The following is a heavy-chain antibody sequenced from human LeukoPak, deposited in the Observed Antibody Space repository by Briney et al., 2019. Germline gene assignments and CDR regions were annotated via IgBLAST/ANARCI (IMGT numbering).Heavy chain of an antibody. Sequence: GGSLRLSCAASGFTFSNYVLNWVRQATGKGLEWVSSISDNGGTTHYVDSVKGRFTISRDNYKNTLFLQMNSLRAEDTAVYYCVKVTNTDWNMFFDYWGQGTLVTVSS. CDR3: VKVTNTDWNMFFDY. V-gene: IGHV3-23*01. CDR2: ISDNGGTT. J-gene: IGHJ4*02. D-gene: IGHD1/OR15-1a*01. CDR1: GFTFSNYV.